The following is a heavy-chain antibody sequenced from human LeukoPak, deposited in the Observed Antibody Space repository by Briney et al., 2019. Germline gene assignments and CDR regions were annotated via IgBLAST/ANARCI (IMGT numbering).Heavy chain of an antibody. CDR3: ARAYGGYYFDY. Sequence: PGRSLRLSCAASGFTVSSNYMNWVRQAPGEGLEWVSVIYSGGSTYYADSVKGRFTISRDNSKNTLYLQMNSLRAEDTAVYYCARAYGGYYFDYWGQGTLVTVSS. V-gene: IGHV3-53*01. CDR2: IYSGGST. J-gene: IGHJ4*02. D-gene: IGHD4/OR15-4a*01. CDR1: GFTVSSNY.